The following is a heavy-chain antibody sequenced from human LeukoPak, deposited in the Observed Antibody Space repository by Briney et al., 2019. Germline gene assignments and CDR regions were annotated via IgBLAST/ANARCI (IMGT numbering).Heavy chain of an antibody. D-gene: IGHD6-19*01. CDR3: ASYEQWLSNWCFDL. CDR1: GFTFSSYS. V-gene: IGHV3-48*02. J-gene: IGHJ2*01. CDR2: ISSSSSTI. Sequence: PGGSLRLSCAASGFTFSSYSMNWVRQAPGKGLEWVSYISSSSSTIYYADSVKGRFTISRDNAKNSLYLQMNSLRDEDTAVYYCASYEQWLSNWCFDLWGRGTLVTVSS.